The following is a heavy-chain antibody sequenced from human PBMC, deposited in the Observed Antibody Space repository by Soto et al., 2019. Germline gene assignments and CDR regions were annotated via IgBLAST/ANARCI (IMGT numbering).Heavy chain of an antibody. CDR2: IRDKANHYAT. CDR1: GFXXSDXX. D-gene: IGHD1-26*01. CDR3: TRPPSGSYGDDSDY. J-gene: IGHJ4*02. V-gene: IGHV3-73*02. Sequence: EVQLVESGGGWVXXXXXXXXSCSGSGFXXSDXXXXWVRQASGXXXXXVGRIRDKANHYATAYDVSVRGRFTISRDDSENTAYLQMNSLKTEDTAVYYCTRPPSGSYGDDSDYWGQGTLVTVSS.